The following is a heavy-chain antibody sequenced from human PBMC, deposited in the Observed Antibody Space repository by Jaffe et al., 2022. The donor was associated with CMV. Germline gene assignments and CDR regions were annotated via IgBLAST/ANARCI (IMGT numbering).Heavy chain of an antibody. CDR1: GFTFSNYW. D-gene: IGHD2-15*01. CDR3: ARVHCSGGSCYSPFDAVDI. J-gene: IGHJ3*02. CDR2: IQQDGSEK. V-gene: IGHV3-7*01. Sequence: EVQLVESGGGLVQPGGSLRLSCAASGFTFSNYWMSWVRQAPGKGLEWVANIQQDGSEKYYVDSVKGRFTTSRDNAKNSLYLQMNSLRAEDTAVYYCARVHCSGGSCYSPFDAVDIWGQGTKVIVSS.